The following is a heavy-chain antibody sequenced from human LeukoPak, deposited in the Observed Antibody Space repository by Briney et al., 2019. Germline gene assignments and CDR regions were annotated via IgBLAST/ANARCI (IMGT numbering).Heavy chain of an antibody. J-gene: IGHJ5*02. CDR2: IYHSGST. CDR3: ARRIVVVTNWFDP. D-gene: IGHD3-22*01. CDR1: GGSISSSNW. V-gene: IGHV4-4*02. Sequence: SETLSLTCAVSGGSISSSNWWSWVRQPPGKGLEWIGEIYHSGSTNYNPSLKSRVTISVDKSKNQFSLKLSSVTAADTAVYYCARRIVVVTNWFDPWGQGTLVTVSS.